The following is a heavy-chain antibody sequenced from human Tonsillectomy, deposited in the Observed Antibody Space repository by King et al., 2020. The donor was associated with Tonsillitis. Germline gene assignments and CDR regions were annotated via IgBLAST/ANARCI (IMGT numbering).Heavy chain of an antibody. V-gene: IGHV4-59*01. D-gene: IGHD4-17*01. CDR2: VHYTGST. J-gene: IGHJ4*02. CDR1: GGSISSYY. Sequence: QLQESGPGLVKPSGTLSLTCTVSGGSISSYYWNWIRQPPGKGLEWVSSVHYTGSTNYNPSLKSRITISLDTSKNQFSLELSSVTAADTALDYCARETYGDFALDYWGQGTLVTVSS. CDR3: ARETYGDFALDY.